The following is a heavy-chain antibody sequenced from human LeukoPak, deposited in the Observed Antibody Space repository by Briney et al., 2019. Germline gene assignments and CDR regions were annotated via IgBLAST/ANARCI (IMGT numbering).Heavy chain of an antibody. CDR2: IYYSGST. V-gene: IGHV4-39*07. J-gene: IGHJ5*02. D-gene: IGHD3-22*01. CDR3: ARDYGDYYYDSSGYWFDP. CDR1: GGSITSYY. Sequence: PSETLSLTCSVSGGSITSYYWSWIRQPPGKGLEWIGSIYYSGSTYYNPSLKSRVTISVDTSKNQFSLKLSSVTAADTAVYYCARDYGDYYYDSSGYWFDPWGQGTLVTVSS.